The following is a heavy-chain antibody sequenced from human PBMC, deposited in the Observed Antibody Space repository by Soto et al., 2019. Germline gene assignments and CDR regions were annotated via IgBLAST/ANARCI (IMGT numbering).Heavy chain of an antibody. J-gene: IGHJ4*02. D-gene: IGHD6-19*01. CDR3: ARSSSGWFAFDY. CDR2: INAGNGNT. CDR1: GYTFTSYA. V-gene: IGHV1-3*05. Sequence: QVQLVQSGAEEKKPGASVKVSCKASGYTFTSYAMHWVRQAPGQRLEWMGWINAGNGNTKYSQKFQGRVTITRDTSASTAYMELSSLRSEDTAVYYCARSSSGWFAFDYWGQGTLVTVSS.